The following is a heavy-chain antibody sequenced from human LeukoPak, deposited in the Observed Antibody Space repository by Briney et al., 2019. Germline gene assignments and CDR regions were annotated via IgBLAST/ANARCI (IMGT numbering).Heavy chain of an antibody. CDR1: GYTFTSYC. V-gene: IGHV1-18*01. D-gene: IGHD3-10*01. CDR2: ISAYNGNT. J-gene: IGHJ3*02. CDR3: ARGTGSHQNDAFDI. Sequence: EASVKVSCKASGYTFTSYCIIWVRQAPGQGREWMRWISAYNGNTNYAQKPQGRVTMTTDKSTSTAYMELRSLRSDDTAVYYCARGTGSHQNDAFDIWGQGTMVTVSS.